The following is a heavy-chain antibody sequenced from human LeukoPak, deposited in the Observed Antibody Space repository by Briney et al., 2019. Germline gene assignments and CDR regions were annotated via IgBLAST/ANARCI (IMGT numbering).Heavy chain of an antibody. CDR2: LSGSGSST. CDR3: AKERDYGPADY. CDR1: GFIFNKHA. J-gene: IGHJ4*02. Sequence: GGSLRLSCVASGFIFNKHAMSWVRQAPGKGLEWVSGLSGSGSSTDYADSVKGRFTVYRDNSKNTLFLQMNSLRAEDTAIYYCAKERDYGPADYWGQGTLVTVSS. V-gene: IGHV3-23*01. D-gene: IGHD4/OR15-4a*01.